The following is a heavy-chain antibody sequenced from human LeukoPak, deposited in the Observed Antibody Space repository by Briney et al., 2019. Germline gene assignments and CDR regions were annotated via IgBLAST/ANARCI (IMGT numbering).Heavy chain of an antibody. J-gene: IGHJ4*02. D-gene: IGHD6-19*01. CDR2: IHPGDSDI. CDR1: GYSFTSYW. V-gene: IGHV5-51*01. CDR3: ARRDSSGWSTLYYFDY. Sequence: GESLKISCKGSGYSFTSYWIGWVRQMPGKGLEWMGIIHPGDSDIRYSPSFQGQVTISADKSNSTAYLQWSSLKASDTAMYYCARRDSSGWSTLYYFDYWGQGTLVTVSS.